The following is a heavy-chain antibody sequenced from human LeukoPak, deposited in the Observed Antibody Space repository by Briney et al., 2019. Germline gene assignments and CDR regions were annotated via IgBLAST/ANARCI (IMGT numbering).Heavy chain of an antibody. CDR2: MNPKSGNT. D-gene: IGHD3-10*01. J-gene: IGHJ5*02. CDR3: TKASLAFGTKYFDP. Sequence: ASVKVSCKASGYPFSNYDINWVRQAPGQGLECMRWMNPKSGNTGYGQKFQGRVTMTRVTSTTTAYMELRSLRSDDTAVYYCTKASLAFGTKYFDPWGQGTLVTVSS. V-gene: IGHV1-8*01. CDR1: GYPFSNYD.